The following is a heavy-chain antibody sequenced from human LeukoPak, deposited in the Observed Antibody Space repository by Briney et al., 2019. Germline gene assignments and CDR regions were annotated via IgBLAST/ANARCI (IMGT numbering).Heavy chain of an antibody. J-gene: IGHJ4*02. V-gene: IGHV3-7*01. CDR2: IKQDGSEK. Sequence: PGGSLRLSCAASGFTFSTYWMTWVRQAPGKGLEWVANIKQDGSEKYFMDSVKGRFTISRDNANNSLYLQMNSLRAEDTAVYYCVRDVFGTGDYWGQGTLVTVSS. D-gene: IGHD1-14*01. CDR3: VRDVFGTGDY. CDR1: GFTFSTYW.